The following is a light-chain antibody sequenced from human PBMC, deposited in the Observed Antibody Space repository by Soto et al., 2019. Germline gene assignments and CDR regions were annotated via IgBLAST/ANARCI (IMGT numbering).Light chain of an antibody. CDR1: SSDVGAYSY. CDR2: DVS. V-gene: IGLV2-14*01. J-gene: IGLJ2*01. Sequence: QSALTQPASVSGSPGQSITISCTGTSSDVGAYSYVSWYQQHPGKAPKLIIYDVSNRPSGVSNRFSGSKSGNTASLTISGLQAEDEADYYCSSYTSSITLVFGRGTKLTVL. CDR3: SSYTSSITLV.